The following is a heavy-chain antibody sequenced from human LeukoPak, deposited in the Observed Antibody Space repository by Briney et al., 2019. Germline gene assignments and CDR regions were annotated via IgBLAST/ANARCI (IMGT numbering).Heavy chain of an antibody. J-gene: IGHJ3*02. CDR1: GGSISSGSYY. CDR2: IYTSGST. V-gene: IGHV4-61*02. CDR3: ARDRPSEYYYDSSGYLDAFDI. D-gene: IGHD3-22*01. Sequence: PSETLSLTCTVSGGSISSGSYYWSWIRQPAGKGLEWIGRIYTSGSTNYNPSLKSRVTISVDTSKNQFSLKLSSVTAADTAVYYCARDRPSEYYYDSSGYLDAFDIWGQGTMVTVSS.